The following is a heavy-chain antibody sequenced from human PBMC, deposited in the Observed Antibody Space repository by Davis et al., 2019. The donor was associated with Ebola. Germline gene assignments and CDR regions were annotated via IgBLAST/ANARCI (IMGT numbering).Heavy chain of an antibody. D-gene: IGHD3-16*01. CDR2: IIPIFGTA. J-gene: IGHJ4*02. CDR3: ARGRFGDYVWGSWEQPPYYFDY. V-gene: IGHV1-69*06. Sequence: AASVKVSCKASGGTFSSYAINWVRQAPGQGLEWMGGIIPIFGTANYAQKFQGRVAITADKSTSTAYMELSSLRSEDTAVYYCARGRFGDYVWGSWEQPPYYFDYWGQGTLVTVSS. CDR1: GGTFSSYA.